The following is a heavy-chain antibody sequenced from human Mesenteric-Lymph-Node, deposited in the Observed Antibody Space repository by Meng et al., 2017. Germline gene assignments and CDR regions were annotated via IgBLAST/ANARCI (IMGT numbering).Heavy chain of an antibody. D-gene: IGHD6-19*01. Sequence: QPLVRGSGPGLVKPAGALSLTGGVSGGSISSSGYSLGWIRQPPGKGLEWIGSIGHSGTTYYTPSLRRRVPVAIDTSKNQFSLEVTAVTAADTAVYYCVRSSGWVRTGFDPWGQGTLVTVSS. CDR3: VRSSGWVRTGFDP. CDR1: GGSISSSGYS. V-gene: IGHV4-39*01. J-gene: IGHJ5*02. CDR2: IGHSGTT.